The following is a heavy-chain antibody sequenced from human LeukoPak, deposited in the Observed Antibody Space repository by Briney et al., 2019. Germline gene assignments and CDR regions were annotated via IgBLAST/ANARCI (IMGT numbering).Heavy chain of an antibody. J-gene: IGHJ6*02. D-gene: IGHD5-18*01. CDR3: ARDPNTSMSPDFYYYGLDV. CDR1: GFTFSGYE. V-gene: IGHV3-48*03. CDR2: ISSSGSTI. Sequence: GGSLRLSCAASGFTFSGYEMNWVRQAPGKWLEWVSYISSSGSTIYYADSVKGRFTISRDNAKNSLSLQMNSLRAEDTAVYYCARDPNTSMSPDFYYYGLDVWGQGTTVTVSS.